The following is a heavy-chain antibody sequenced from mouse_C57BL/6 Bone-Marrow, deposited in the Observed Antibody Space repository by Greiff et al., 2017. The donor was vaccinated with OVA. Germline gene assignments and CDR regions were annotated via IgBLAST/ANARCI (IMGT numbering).Heavy chain of an antibody. CDR1: GYSITSGYY. J-gene: IGHJ4*01. CDR2: ISYDGSN. D-gene: IGHD2-4*01. CDR3: ARGGLPYAMDY. V-gene: IGHV3-6*01. Sequence: EVKLVESGPGLVKPSQSLSLTCSVTGYSITSGYYWNWIRQFPGNKLEWMGYISYDGSNNYNPSLKNRISITRDTSKNQIFLELNSVTTEDTATYYCARGGLPYAMDYWGQGTSVTVSS.